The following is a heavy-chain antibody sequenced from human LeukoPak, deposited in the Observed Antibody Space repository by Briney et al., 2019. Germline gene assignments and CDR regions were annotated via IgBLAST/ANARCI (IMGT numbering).Heavy chain of an antibody. CDR1: GGSISSHY. Sequence: SETLSLTCTVSGGSISSHYWSWIRQPPGKGLEWIAYIFYSGSTNYNPSLRNRVTISVDTSKNQFSLKLSSVTAADTAVYYCARVGLGAFDIWGQGTMVTVSS. J-gene: IGHJ3*02. CDR2: IFYSGST. CDR3: ARVGLGAFDI. V-gene: IGHV4-59*11. D-gene: IGHD3-16*01.